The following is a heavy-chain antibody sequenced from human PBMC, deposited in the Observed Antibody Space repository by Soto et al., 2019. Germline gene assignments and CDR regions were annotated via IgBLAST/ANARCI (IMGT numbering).Heavy chain of an antibody. CDR3: AKETATSVDYYYFYGLDV. V-gene: IGHV3-30*18. J-gene: IGHJ6*02. D-gene: IGHD1-1*01. CDR2: ISYDGNKE. CDR1: GFIFGTYG. Sequence: QVQLVESGGGVVQPGRSLRLSCSASGFIFGTYGMDWVRQAPGKGLEWVALISYDGNKEFYADSVKGRFTISRDNSRNTLYLHMNNLKPEDTATYYCAKETATSVDYYYFYGLDVWGPGTTVSVSS.